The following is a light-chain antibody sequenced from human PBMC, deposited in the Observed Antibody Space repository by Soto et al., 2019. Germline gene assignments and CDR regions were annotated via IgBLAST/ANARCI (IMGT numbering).Light chain of an antibody. V-gene: IGKV1-5*03. CDR2: KAS. Sequence: DIQMTQSPSTLSASVGDRVTITCRASQSISVWLAWYQQKPGKAPKLLIYKASSLESGVPSRFSGSGSGTEFTLTISSPQPDDLATYYCHPHNSFSTTFGLGTRLDIK. CDR3: HPHNSFSTT. CDR1: QSISVW. J-gene: IGKJ5*01.